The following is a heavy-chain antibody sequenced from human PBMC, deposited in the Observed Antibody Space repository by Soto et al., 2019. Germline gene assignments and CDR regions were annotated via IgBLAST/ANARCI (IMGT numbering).Heavy chain of an antibody. CDR2: ISAYNGNT. J-gene: IGHJ5*02. CDR1: GYTFTSYG. D-gene: IGHD1-26*01. Sequence: QVQLVQSGAEVKKPGASVKVSCKASGYTFTSYGISWVRQAPGQGLEWMGWISAYNGNTNYAQKRQGRVTITTDTSTSTAYMELRSLRSDDTAVYYCARDRLVYSGSYEFNWFDPWGQGTLVTVSS. CDR3: ARDRLVYSGSYEFNWFDP. V-gene: IGHV1-18*01.